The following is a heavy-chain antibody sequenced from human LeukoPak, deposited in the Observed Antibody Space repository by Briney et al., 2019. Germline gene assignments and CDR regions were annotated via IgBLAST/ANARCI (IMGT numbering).Heavy chain of an antibody. CDR1: GGTFSSYA. J-gene: IGHJ5*02. D-gene: IGHD4-17*01. Sequence: GASVKVSCKASGGTFSSYAISWVRQAPGQGLEWTGGIIPIFGTANYAQKFQGRVTITTDESTSTAYMELSSLRSEDTAVYYCARADRSYANWFDPWGQGTLVTVSS. V-gene: IGHV1-69*05. CDR3: ARADRSYANWFDP. CDR2: IIPIFGTA.